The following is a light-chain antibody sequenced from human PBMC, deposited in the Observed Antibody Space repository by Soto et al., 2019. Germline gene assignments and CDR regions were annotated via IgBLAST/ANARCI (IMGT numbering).Light chain of an antibody. CDR2: NNN. J-gene: IGLJ2*01. V-gene: IGLV1-44*01. CDR1: SSNIGGNT. CDR3: AAWDDSLNGPV. Sequence: QSVLTQPPSVSGTPGQRVTISCSGSSSNIGGNTVNWYRQLPGTAPKLLIYNNNQRPSGVPDRFSGSKSGTSASLAISGLQSEDEADYYCAAWDDSLNGPVFGGGTKLTVL.